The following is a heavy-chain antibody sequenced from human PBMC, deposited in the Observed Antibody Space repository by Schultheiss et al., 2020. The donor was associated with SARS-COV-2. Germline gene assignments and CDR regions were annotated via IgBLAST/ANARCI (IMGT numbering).Heavy chain of an antibody. D-gene: IGHD3-3*01. CDR1: GFPLSSCS. J-gene: IGHJ5*02. Sequence: GESLKISCAVSGFPLSSCSMHWVRQAPGKGLEWVAGISYDDSNKYYADSVKGRVTISRDNSKNTLYLHMNSLRAEDTAVYYCAKDLGTYYDFWSGSPFDPWGQGTLVTVSS. V-gene: IGHV3-30*04. CDR3: AKDLGTYYDFWSGSPFDP. CDR2: ISYDDSNK.